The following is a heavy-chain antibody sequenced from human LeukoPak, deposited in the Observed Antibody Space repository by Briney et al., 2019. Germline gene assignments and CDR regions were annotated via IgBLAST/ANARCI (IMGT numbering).Heavy chain of an antibody. J-gene: IGHJ4*02. Sequence: GASVKVSCKASGYTFTAYYMHWVRQAPGQGLVWMGWINPSSGGTNYAQKFQGRVIMTRDTSISTAYMELSRLGSDDTAVYYCASPSNYGSGSQLNYWGQGTLVTVSS. CDR1: GYTFTAYY. CDR3: ASPSNYGSGSQLNY. V-gene: IGHV1-2*02. CDR2: INPSSGGT. D-gene: IGHD3-10*01.